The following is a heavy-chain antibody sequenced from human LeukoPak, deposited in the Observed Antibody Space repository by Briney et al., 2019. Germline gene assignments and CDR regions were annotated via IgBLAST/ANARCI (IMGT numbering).Heavy chain of an antibody. D-gene: IGHD6-13*01. V-gene: IGHV1-18*01. Sequence: ASVKVSCKASGGTFSSYAISWVRQAPGQGLEWMGWISAYNGNTNYAQKLQGRVTMTTDTSTSTAYMELRSLRSDDTAVYYCARDIAAAGFYDYWGQGTLVTVSS. CDR1: GGTFSSYA. CDR2: ISAYNGNT. J-gene: IGHJ4*02. CDR3: ARDIAAAGFYDY.